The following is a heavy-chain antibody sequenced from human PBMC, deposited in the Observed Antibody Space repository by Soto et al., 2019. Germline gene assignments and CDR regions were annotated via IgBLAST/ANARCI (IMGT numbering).Heavy chain of an antibody. D-gene: IGHD1-26*01. CDR3: ARDPSDCAMIVGAAQGCAFDI. J-gene: IGHJ3*02. CDR1: GGTFSSYA. Sequence: QVQLVQSGAEVKKPGSSVKVSCKASGGTFSSYAISWVRQAPGQGLEWMGGIIPIFGTANYAQKFQGRVTITADESTSTAYMGLSGLSSEDSGVYYCARDPSDCAMIVGAAQGCAFDIWCEGRMVIVSS. V-gene: IGHV1-69*01. CDR2: IIPIFGTA.